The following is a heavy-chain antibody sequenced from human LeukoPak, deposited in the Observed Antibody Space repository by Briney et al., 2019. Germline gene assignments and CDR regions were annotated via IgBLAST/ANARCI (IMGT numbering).Heavy chain of an antibody. CDR2: IYPGDSDT. J-gene: IGHJ3*02. Sequence: GESLKISCKGSGYSFTSYWIGWVRQMPGKGLEWMGIIYPGDSDTRYSPSFQGQVTISADKSISTAYLQWSSLKASDTAMYYCARYRPNSGSYYKAAFDIWGQGTMVTVSS. CDR3: ARYRPNSGSYYKAAFDI. CDR1: GYSFTSYW. D-gene: IGHD1-26*01. V-gene: IGHV5-51*01.